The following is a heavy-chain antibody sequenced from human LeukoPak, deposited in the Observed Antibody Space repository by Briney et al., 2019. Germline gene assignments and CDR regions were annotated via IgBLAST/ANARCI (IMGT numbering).Heavy chain of an antibody. V-gene: IGHV3-21*01. D-gene: IGHD1-26*01. J-gene: IGHJ4*02. CDR2: ISSSSSYI. CDR1: GITFSRYW. CDR3: ARDLEWELGYFDS. Sequence: PGGSLRLSCAASGITFSRYWMSWVRQTPGGGLEWVSSISSSSSYIYYADSVKGRFTISRDNPKNSLYLQMNSLRAEDTAVYYCARDLEWELGYFDSWGQGTLVTVSS.